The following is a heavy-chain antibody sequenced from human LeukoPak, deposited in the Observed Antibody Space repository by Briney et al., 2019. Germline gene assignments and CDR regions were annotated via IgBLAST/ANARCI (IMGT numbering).Heavy chain of an antibody. V-gene: IGHV4-4*02. CDR1: GGSISSSNW. CDR2: IYHSGST. Sequence: SGTLSLTCAVSGGSISSSNWWSWVRQPPGKGLEWIGEIYHSGSTNYNPSLKSRVTISVDKSKSQFSLKLSSVTAADTAVYYCARDDRREDYDILTGYYYYYYGMDVWGQGTTVTVSS. J-gene: IGHJ6*02. CDR3: ARDDRREDYDILTGYYYYYYGMDV. D-gene: IGHD3-9*01.